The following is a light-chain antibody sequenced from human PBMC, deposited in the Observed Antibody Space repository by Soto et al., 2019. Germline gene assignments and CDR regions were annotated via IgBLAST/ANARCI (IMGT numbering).Light chain of an antibody. Sequence: ESVLTQSPGTLSLSPGERATLSCRASQSVTNRYFAWYQQRPGQAPRLLIYGISNRATGIPDRFTGSGSGTDFTLTISRLEPEDFVVYYCQQYSSLPHTFGQGTTVDI. J-gene: IGKJ2*01. CDR3: QQYSSLPHT. V-gene: IGKV3-20*01. CDR1: QSVTNRY. CDR2: GIS.